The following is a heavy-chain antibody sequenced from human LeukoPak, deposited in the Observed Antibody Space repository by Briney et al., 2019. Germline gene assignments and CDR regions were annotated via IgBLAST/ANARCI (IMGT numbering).Heavy chain of an antibody. CDR3: AREVVAAPGTVDY. Sequence: SETLSLTCTVSGGSISSSSYYWGWIRQPPGKGLEWIGSIYYSGSTYYNTSLKSRVTISVDTSKNQFSLKLSSLTAADTAVYYCAREVVAAPGTVDYWGQGTLVTVSS. CDR1: GGSISSSSYY. V-gene: IGHV4-39*07. CDR2: IYYSGST. J-gene: IGHJ4*01. D-gene: IGHD6-13*01.